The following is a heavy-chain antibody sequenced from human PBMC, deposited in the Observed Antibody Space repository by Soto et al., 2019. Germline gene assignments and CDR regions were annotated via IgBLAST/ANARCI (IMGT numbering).Heavy chain of an antibody. CDR2: IIPISDTT. Sequence: SVKVSCKASGGTFSSYAISWVRQAPGQGLEWMGGIIPISDTTNYAQKFQGRVTITADESTSTAYMELSSLRSEDTAVYYCARSQGSSTSLEIYYYYYYGMDVWSQGTTVTVSS. V-gene: IGHV1-69*13. J-gene: IGHJ6*02. CDR1: GGTFSSYA. CDR3: ARSQGSSTSLEIYYYYYYGMDV. D-gene: IGHD2-2*01.